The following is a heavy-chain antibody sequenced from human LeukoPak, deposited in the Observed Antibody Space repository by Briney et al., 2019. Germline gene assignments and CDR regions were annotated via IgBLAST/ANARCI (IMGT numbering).Heavy chain of an antibody. CDR1: GFTFSNYW. CDR3: AELGITMIGGV. Sequence: PGGSLRLSCAASGFTFSNYWMHWVRQAPGKGLVWVSRIKNDGSAIYEGSVKGRFTISRDNAKNTLYLQMNSLRAEDTAVYYCAELGITMIGGVWGKGTTVTISS. V-gene: IGHV3-74*01. D-gene: IGHD3-10*02. CDR2: IKNDGSA. J-gene: IGHJ6*04.